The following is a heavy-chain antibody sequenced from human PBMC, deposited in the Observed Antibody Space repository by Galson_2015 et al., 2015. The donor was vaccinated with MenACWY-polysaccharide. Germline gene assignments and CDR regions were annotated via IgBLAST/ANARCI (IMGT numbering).Heavy chain of an antibody. CDR3: ARDYYGSESYIGVWFDP. Sequence: SETLSLTCAVSGGSISSSNYWSWVRQSPGKGLEWIGDIHYSGRTNYNPSLRSRFTTSVDKSKNQFSLKLSSVTAADTAVYYCARDYYGSESYIGVWFDPWGQGTLVTVSS. V-gene: IGHV4-4*02. J-gene: IGHJ5*02. CDR1: GGSISSSNY. D-gene: IGHD3-10*01. CDR2: IHYSGRT.